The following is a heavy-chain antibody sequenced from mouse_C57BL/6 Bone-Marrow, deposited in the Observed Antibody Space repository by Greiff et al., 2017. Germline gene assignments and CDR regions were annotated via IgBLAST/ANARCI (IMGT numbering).Heavy chain of an antibody. Sequence: QVQLQQSGPELVKPGASVKISCKASGYTFTDYYINWVKQRPGQGLEWIGWIFPGSGSTYYNEKFKGKATLTVDKSSSTAYMLLSSLTSEDSAVYFCARGAGLGYGSSYRFAYWGQGTLVTVSA. J-gene: IGHJ3*01. V-gene: IGHV1-75*01. CDR3: ARGAGLGYGSSYRFAY. CDR1: GYTFTDYY. D-gene: IGHD1-1*01. CDR2: IFPGSGST.